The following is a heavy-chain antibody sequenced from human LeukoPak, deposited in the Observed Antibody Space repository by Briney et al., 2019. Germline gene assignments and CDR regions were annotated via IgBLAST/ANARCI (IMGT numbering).Heavy chain of an antibody. J-gene: IGHJ4*02. CDR2: IYTSGST. V-gene: IGHV4-4*07. CDR3: ARGQPSMVRGVINGFDY. Sequence: SEALSLTCTVSGGSISSYYWNWIRQPAGKGLEWIGRIYTSGSTNYNPSLKSRATMSVDTSKNQFSLKLSSVTAADTAVYYCARGQPSMVRGVINGFDYWGQGTLVTVSS. D-gene: IGHD3-10*01. CDR1: GGSISSYY.